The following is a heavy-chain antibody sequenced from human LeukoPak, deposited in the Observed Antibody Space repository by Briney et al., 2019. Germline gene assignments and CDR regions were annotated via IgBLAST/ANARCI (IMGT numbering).Heavy chain of an antibody. V-gene: IGHV4-59*11. CDR3: ARATSYDYVWGSPYFDY. CDR1: GGSISSHY. Sequence: SETLSLTCTVSGGSISSHYGSWIRQSPGKGLEWIGYTHYSGSTNFNPSLKSRVTLSLDTSKNQFSLRLSSVTAADTAVYYCARATSYDYVWGSPYFDYWGQGTLVTVSS. J-gene: IGHJ4*02. D-gene: IGHD3-16*01. CDR2: THYSGST.